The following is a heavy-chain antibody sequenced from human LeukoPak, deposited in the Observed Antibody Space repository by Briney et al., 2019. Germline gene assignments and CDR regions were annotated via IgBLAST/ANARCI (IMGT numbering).Heavy chain of an antibody. CDR3: ARAWVQRAVHYYHGMDV. J-gene: IGHJ6*02. Sequence: PGGSLRLSCAASGFTVSSNYMSWVRQAPGKGLEWVSSIDFISNSIHYADSMKGRFTVSRDNAKNALYLQMNSLRAEDTAVYYCARAWVQRAVHYYHGMDVWGQGTTVTVSS. CDR1: GFTVSSNY. D-gene: IGHD1-1*01. V-gene: IGHV3-21*01. CDR2: IDFISNSI.